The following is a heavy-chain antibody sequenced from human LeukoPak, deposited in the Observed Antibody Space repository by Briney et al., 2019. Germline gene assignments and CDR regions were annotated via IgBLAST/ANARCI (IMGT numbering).Heavy chain of an antibody. D-gene: IGHD3-10*01. CDR3: ARDSSAMLRGYSDY. J-gene: IGHJ4*02. CDR2: IDATGDTI. CDR1: GFTFSSYE. Sequence: GGSLGLSCAASGFTFSSYEFNWVRQAPGKGLQWISYIDATGDTIFYSDSVRGRFTISRDNTRNSLFLQMNSLRAEDTAVYYCARDSSAMLRGYSDYWGLGTLVTVSS. V-gene: IGHV3-48*03.